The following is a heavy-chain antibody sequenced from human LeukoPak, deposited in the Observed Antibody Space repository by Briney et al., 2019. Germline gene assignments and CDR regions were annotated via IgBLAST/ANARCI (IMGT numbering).Heavy chain of an antibody. V-gene: IGHV4-34*01. CDR2: INHSGST. CDR1: GGSFSGYY. D-gene: IGHD4-17*01. Sequence: PSETLSLTCAVYGGSFSGYYWSWIRQPPGKGLEWIGEINHSGSTNYNPSLKSRVTISVDTSKNQFSLKLSSVTAADTAVYYCAKGGILYGDYPDYFDYWGQGTLVTVSS. J-gene: IGHJ4*02. CDR3: AKGGILYGDYPDYFDY.